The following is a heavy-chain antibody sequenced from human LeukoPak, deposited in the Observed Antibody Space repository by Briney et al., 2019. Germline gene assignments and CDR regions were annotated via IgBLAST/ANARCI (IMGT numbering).Heavy chain of an antibody. CDR1: GGTFSSYA. J-gene: IGHJ3*02. CDR3: ARGTSDIVVVPAAERGGAFDI. D-gene: IGHD2-2*01. CDR2: IIPIFGTA. Sequence: ASVKVSCKASGGTFSSYAISWVRQAPGQGLEWMGGIIPIFGTANYAQKFQGRVTITADESTSTAYMELSSLRSEDTAVYYCARGTSDIVVVPAAERGGAFDIWGQGTVVTVSS. V-gene: IGHV1-69*13.